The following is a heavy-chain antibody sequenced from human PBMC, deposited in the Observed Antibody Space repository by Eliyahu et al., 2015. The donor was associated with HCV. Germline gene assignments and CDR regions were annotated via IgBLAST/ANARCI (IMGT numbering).Heavy chain of an antibody. J-gene: IGHJ4*02. CDR2: ISGRGSTS. CDR3: AQGGGYCGDECFFYFDN. V-gene: IGHV3-23*01. CDR1: GFTFNTNP. Sequence: LLESGGGLVQPGGSLRLSCAASGFTFNTNPMSWVRQAPGKGLEWVSAISGRGSTSHYADSVKGRFTISRDNSKNTLFLQMSSLRADDTAVYYCAQGGGYCGDECFFYFDNWGQGALVTVSS. D-gene: IGHD2-8*02.